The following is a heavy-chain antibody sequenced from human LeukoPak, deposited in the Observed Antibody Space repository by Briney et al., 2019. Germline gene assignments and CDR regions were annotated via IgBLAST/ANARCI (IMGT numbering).Heavy chain of an antibody. Sequence: ASVKVSCKASGYTFTSYGISWVRQAPGQGLEWMGWISAYNGNTNYAQKLQGRVTMTTDTSTSTAYMELRILRSDDTAVYYCARHRGYSGYDYSFDYWGQGTLVTVSS. J-gene: IGHJ4*02. CDR3: ARHRGYSGYDYSFDY. D-gene: IGHD5-12*01. CDR1: GYTFTSYG. V-gene: IGHV1-18*01. CDR2: ISAYNGNT.